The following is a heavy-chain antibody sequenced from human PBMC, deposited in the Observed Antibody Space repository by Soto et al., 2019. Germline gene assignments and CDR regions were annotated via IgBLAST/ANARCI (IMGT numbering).Heavy chain of an antibody. Sequence: QVQLVQSGAEVKKPGASVKVSCKASGYTFTSYGISWVRQAPGQGLEWMGWISAYNGNTNYAQKLQGRVTMTTDTATSTAYMELRSLRSDDTAVDYCARTGGFDWLLEDGDYFDYWGQGTLVTVSS. V-gene: IGHV1-18*01. CDR2: ISAYNGNT. J-gene: IGHJ4*02. D-gene: IGHD3-9*01. CDR3: ARTGGFDWLLEDGDYFDY. CDR1: GYTFTSYG.